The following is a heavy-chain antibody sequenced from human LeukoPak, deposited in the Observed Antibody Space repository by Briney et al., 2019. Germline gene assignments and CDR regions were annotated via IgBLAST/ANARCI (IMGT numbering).Heavy chain of an antibody. Sequence: PGEALRLSCAAPGFTLEEYAMHWVRQVPGQGLEWDALISGKGDNTQYAENVKGRFTVSRDNRTNSLSLQMDGLRVEDTALFYCAKDGYKAAGYFDLWGRGTLVTVSS. CDR3: AKDGYKAAGYFDL. J-gene: IGHJ2*01. CDR2: ISGKGDNT. D-gene: IGHD6-13*01. V-gene: IGHV3-43*02. CDR1: GFTLEEYA.